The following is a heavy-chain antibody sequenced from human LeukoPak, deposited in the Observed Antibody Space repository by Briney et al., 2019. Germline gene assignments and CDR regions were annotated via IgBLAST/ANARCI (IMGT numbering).Heavy chain of an antibody. D-gene: IGHD2-21*02. CDR3: ATCGGDCYHLDY. V-gene: IGHV1-46*01. Sequence: SVKVSLKASGYTFTSYYMYWVRQAPAQGMEWMGIINPTGGSTSYAHTFQGRVTMTRDTSTSTVYMELSSLRSEDTAVYYCATCGGDCYHLDYWGQGTLVTVAS. J-gene: IGHJ4*02. CDR1: GYTFTSYY. CDR2: INPTGGST.